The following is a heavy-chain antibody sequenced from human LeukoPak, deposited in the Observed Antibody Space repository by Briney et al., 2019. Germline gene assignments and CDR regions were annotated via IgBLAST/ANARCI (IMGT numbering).Heavy chain of an antibody. V-gene: IGHV4-38-2*02. CDR3: ARARQQLHLFDY. Sequence: SETLSLTCTVSGYSLSSGYYWGWIRQPPGKGLEWIGNLYHSGGTYYNPSLKSRGTISVDTSNNQFSLKLSSVTAADTAVYYCARARQQLHLFDYWGQGTLVTVSS. D-gene: IGHD5-24*01. CDR2: LYHSGGT. J-gene: IGHJ4*02. CDR1: GYSLSSGYY.